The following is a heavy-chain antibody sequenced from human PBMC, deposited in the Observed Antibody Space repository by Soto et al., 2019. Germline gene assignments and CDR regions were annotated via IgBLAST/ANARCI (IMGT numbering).Heavy chain of an antibody. D-gene: IGHD3-10*01. V-gene: IGHV3-48*03. J-gene: IGHJ5*01. CDR3: ARYGTRGDW. CDR2: ISSSGLTT. Sequence: GGALRLFCQASGFNFRMYEMHWVRKAPGKGLEWVSYISSSGLTTYYADFAEGRFTTSRDNAKDSLYLHLNSLRVGDTAVYYCARYGTRGDWWGLGTQVTVSS. CDR1: GFNFRMYE.